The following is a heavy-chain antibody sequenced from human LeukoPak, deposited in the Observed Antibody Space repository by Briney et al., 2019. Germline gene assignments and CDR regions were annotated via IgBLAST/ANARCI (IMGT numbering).Heavy chain of an antibody. D-gene: IGHD5-18*01. CDR1: GGTFSSYA. CDR2: IIPILGTA. CDR3: ARVRSGYSEALALVY. J-gene: IGHJ4*02. Sequence: ASVKVSCKASGGTFSSYAISWVRQAPGQGLEWMGRIIPILGTANYAQKFQGRVTITTDESTSTAYMELSSLRSEDTAVYYCARVRSGYSEALALVYWGQGTLVTVSS. V-gene: IGHV1-69*11.